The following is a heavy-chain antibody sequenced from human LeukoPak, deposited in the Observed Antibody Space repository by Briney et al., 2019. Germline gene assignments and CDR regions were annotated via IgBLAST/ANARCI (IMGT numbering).Heavy chain of an antibody. D-gene: IGHD6-19*01. CDR2: TYYRSKWYN. CDR3: ARDRLVQGGRVRYFQH. CDR1: GDSVSSNSAA. V-gene: IGHV6-1*01. J-gene: IGHJ1*01. Sequence: SQTLSLTCAISGDSVSSNSAAWNWIRQSPSRGLEWLGRTYYRSKWYNDYAVSVKSRITINPDTSKNQFSLQLNSVTPEDMAVYYCARDRLVQGGRVRYFQHWGQGTLVTVSS.